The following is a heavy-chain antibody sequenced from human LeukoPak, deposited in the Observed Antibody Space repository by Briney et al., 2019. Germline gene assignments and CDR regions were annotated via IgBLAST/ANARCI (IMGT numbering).Heavy chain of an antibody. CDR2: VYYSGST. Sequence: PSETLSLTCSVSDGSTTGYYWSWIRQPPGKGLEWIAYVYYSGSTNYNPSLKSRVTISVDTSKNQFSLKLSSVTAADTAVYYCARLISPQYYYDSSGYYYFDYWGQGTLVTVSS. V-gene: IGHV4-59*08. CDR1: DGSTTGYY. D-gene: IGHD3-22*01. CDR3: ARLISPQYYYDSSGYYYFDY. J-gene: IGHJ4*02.